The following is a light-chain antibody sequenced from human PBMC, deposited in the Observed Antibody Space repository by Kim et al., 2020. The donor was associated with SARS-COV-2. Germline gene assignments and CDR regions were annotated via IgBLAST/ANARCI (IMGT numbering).Light chain of an antibody. V-gene: IGKV1-39*01. Sequence: DRVTIPLPERSDNNNLFKLEQEKPRKAPKLLVFSATTLPRGVPSRVRCNTTGTGFTLTITGLQGEDFATYYCQESYSRQYTFGGGTKVDIK. CDR1: DNNNL. CDR3: QESYSRQYT. CDR2: SAT. J-gene: IGKJ4*01.